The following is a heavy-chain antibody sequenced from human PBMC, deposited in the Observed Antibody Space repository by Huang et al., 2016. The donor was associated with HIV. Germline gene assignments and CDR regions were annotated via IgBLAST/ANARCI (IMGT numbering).Heavy chain of an antibody. CDR1: GGSFSLYY. V-gene: IGHV4-34*01. D-gene: IGHD3-16*02. CDR2: VKQNGKT. CDR3: ASGCRWFGEVIRSHLVPAEYVFEH. J-gene: IGHJ4*02. Sequence: QVQLQQWGAGLLKPSETLSLTCAVSGGSFSLYYWTWIRQTPGKGLEWSGEVKQNGKTNYNPSLNSRLTISIDTSKNQFSLKLRSVSAADTAVYYCASGCRWFGEVIRSHLVPAEYVFEHWGQGTLVTISS.